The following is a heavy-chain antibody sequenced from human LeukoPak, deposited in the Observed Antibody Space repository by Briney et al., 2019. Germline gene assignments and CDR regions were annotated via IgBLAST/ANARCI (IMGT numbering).Heavy chain of an antibody. CDR1: GGTFSSYA. CDR2: IIPIFGTA. Sequence: SVKVSCKASGGTFSSYAISWVRQAPGQGLEWMGGIIPIFGTANYAQKSQGRVTITADKYTSTAYMELSSLRSEDTAVYYCARDRYRVVAATPGCFDYWGQGTLVTVSS. D-gene: IGHD2-15*01. V-gene: IGHV1-69*06. J-gene: IGHJ4*02. CDR3: ARDRYRVVAATPGCFDY.